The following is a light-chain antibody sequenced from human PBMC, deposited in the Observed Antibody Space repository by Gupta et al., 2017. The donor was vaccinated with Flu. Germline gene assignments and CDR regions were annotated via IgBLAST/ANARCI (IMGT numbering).Light chain of an antibody. Sequence: QSALTQPASVSGSPGQSITISCTGTSSDVGGYNSVSWYQHHPGKAPKLMIYDVNNWPSGVSDRFSGSKSGSTASLTISGLQAEDEAEHYCSSYTSSTTLVFGTGTKVNVL. CDR1: SSDVGGYNS. V-gene: IGLV2-14*01. CDR2: DVN. J-gene: IGLJ1*01. CDR3: SSYTSSTTLV.